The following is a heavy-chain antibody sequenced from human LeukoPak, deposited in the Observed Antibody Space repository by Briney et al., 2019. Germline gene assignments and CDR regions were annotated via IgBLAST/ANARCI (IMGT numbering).Heavy chain of an antibody. CDR2: ISADAVDT. J-gene: IGHJ5*02. D-gene: IGHD2-8*02. CDR3: AKDVWWSVS. V-gene: IGHV3-23*01. Sequence: GGSLRLSCVASGFTFSNHAMTWVHQAPGKGLEWVSAISADAVDTFYAPSVKGRFTISRDNSKNTMYLQINSLRAEDTAIYYCAKDVWWSVSWGQGTLVTVSS. CDR1: GFTFSNHA.